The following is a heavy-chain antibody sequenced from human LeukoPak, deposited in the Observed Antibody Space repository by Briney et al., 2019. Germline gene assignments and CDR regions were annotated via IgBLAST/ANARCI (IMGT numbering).Heavy chain of an antibody. CDR2: IIPILGIA. V-gene: IGHV1-69*04. CDR3: ARDFGSIAVAGPDSY. Sequence: SVKVSCKASGGTFSSYAISWVRQAPGQWLEWMGRIIPILGIANYAQKFQGRVTITADKSTSTAYMELSSLRSEDTAVYYCARDFGSIAVAGPDSYWGQGTLVTVSS. CDR1: GGTFSSYA. D-gene: IGHD6-19*01. J-gene: IGHJ4*02.